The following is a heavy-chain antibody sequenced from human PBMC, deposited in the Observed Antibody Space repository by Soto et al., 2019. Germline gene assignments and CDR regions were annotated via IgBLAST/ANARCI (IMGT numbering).Heavy chain of an antibody. CDR1: GFTFSSYA. CDR3: ARGVVPAANDAFDI. CDR2: ISSNGGST. D-gene: IGHD2-2*01. J-gene: IGHJ3*02. V-gene: IGHV3-64*01. Sequence: HPGGSLRLSCAASGFTFSSYAMHWVRQAPGKGLEYVSAISSNGGSTYYANSVKGRFTISRDNSKNTLYLQMGSLRAEDMAVYYCARGVVPAANDAFDIWGQGTMVTVSS.